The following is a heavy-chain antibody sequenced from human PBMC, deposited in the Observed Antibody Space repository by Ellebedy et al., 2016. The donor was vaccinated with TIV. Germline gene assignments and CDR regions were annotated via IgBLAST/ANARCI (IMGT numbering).Heavy chain of an antibody. CDR2: IFPPGTT. CDR1: GGSISTYY. CDR3: ARDRRIDYYASGTHYSWFDP. J-gene: IGHJ5*02. Sequence: MPSETLSLTCTVSGGSISTYYWSWIRRLVGRGLEWIGSIFPPGTTNYNPSLQSPVTMSLDTSKNQFSLKPYSVTAEDTSLYFCARDRRIDYYASGTHYSWFDPWGQGTLVIVSS. V-gene: IGHV4-4*07. D-gene: IGHD3-10*01.